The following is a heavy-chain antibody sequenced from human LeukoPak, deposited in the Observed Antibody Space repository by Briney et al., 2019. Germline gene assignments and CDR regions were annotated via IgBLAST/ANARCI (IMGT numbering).Heavy chain of an antibody. Sequence: SETLSLTCTVSAGSITNYFWSWIRQPPGKGLEWIGYVYYGGTANYNPSLKGRVTISLDTSKNQFSLNLNSVTAADTAMYYCARALTARGSYDYWGQGTLVTVSS. CDR3: ARALTARGSYDY. V-gene: IGHV4-59*01. CDR2: VYYGGTA. D-gene: IGHD3-10*01. J-gene: IGHJ4*02. CDR1: AGSITNYF.